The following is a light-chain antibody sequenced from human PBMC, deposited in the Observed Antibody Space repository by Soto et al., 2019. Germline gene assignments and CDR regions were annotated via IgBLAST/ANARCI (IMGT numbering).Light chain of an antibody. V-gene: IGKV1-5*01. CDR3: QHNNSYSQT. J-gene: IGKJ1*01. Sequence: DIQMTQSPSTLSASVGDRVTITCRASQSISSWLAWYQQKPGKAPKLLIYDASSLESGVPSRFSGSGSGTEFTLTISSLQPDDFATYSPQHNNSYSQTFVQ. CDR2: DAS. CDR1: QSISSW.